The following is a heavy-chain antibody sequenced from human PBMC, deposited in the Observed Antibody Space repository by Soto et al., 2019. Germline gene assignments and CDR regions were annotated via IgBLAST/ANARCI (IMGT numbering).Heavy chain of an antibody. V-gene: IGHV5-51*01. CDR2: IYPGDSDT. J-gene: IGHJ3*02. CDR3: ASPRYQGASYAFAI. Sequence: TGKGLEWMGIIYPGDSDTRYSPSFQGQVTISADKSISTAYLQWSSLKASDTAMYYCASPRYQGASYAFAIWGQGKKV. D-gene: IGHD1-26*01.